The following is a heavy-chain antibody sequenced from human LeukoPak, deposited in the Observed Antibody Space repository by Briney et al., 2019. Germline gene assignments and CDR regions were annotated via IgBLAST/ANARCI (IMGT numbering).Heavy chain of an antibody. D-gene: IGHD5-12*01. CDR3: ARDTLGEGDDSDYAVYYFDY. V-gene: IGHV3-7*01. Sequence: GGSLRLSRAASGFTFSSYWMSWVRQAPGKGLEWVANIKQDGNEKYYVDSVKGRFTISRDNAKNSLYLQMNSLRGEDTAVYYCARDTLGEGDDSDYAVYYFDYWGQGTLVTVSS. J-gene: IGHJ4*02. CDR1: GFTFSSYW. CDR2: IKQDGNEK.